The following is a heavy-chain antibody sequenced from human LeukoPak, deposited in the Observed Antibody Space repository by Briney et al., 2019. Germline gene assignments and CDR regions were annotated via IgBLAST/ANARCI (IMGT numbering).Heavy chain of an antibody. D-gene: IGHD2-2*01. Sequence: GGSLRLSCAASGFTFSSYEMNWVRQAPGKGLEWASYISTGGSTIYYADSVKGRFTISRDNAKNSLYLQMNSLRAEDTAVYYCARDLEIGYCSSTSCYVWFDPWGQGTLVTVSS. J-gene: IGHJ5*02. CDR3: ARDLEIGYCSSTSCYVWFDP. CDR2: ISTGGSTI. V-gene: IGHV3-48*03. CDR1: GFTFSSYE.